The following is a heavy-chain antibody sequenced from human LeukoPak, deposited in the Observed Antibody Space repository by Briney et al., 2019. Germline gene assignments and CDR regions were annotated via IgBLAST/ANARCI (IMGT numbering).Heavy chain of an antibody. Sequence: ASVKASCKTSGYTFTGYYMHWVRQAPGQGLEWMGWINPNSGGTNYAQKFQGRVTMTRDTSISTAYMELSRLRSDDTAVYYCARAVPAYETDYWGQGTLVTVSS. V-gene: IGHV1-2*02. CDR2: INPNSGGT. J-gene: IGHJ4*02. CDR3: ARAVPAYETDY. D-gene: IGHD2-2*01. CDR1: GYTFTGYY.